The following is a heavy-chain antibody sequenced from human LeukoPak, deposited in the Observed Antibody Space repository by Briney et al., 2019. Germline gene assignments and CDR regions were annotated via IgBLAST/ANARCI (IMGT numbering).Heavy chain of an antibody. Sequence: QPGGSLRLSCAASGFTFSSYAMSWVRQAPGKGLEWVSAISGSGGSTYYADSVKGRFTISRDNPKNTLYLQMNSLRAEDTAVYYCAKNLVPPLGIAAAGHYSFDYWGQGTLVTVSS. V-gene: IGHV3-23*01. D-gene: IGHD6-13*01. CDR1: GFTFSSYA. CDR3: AKNLVPPLGIAAAGHYSFDY. CDR2: ISGSGGST. J-gene: IGHJ4*02.